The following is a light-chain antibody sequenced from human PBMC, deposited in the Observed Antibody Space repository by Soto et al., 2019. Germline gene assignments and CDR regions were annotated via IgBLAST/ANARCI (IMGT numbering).Light chain of an antibody. CDR1: NSDVGSYNF. V-gene: IGLV2-8*01. CDR3: SSYAVSTTRYL. Sequence: QSALTQPPSASGSPGQSVTISCTGANSDVGSYNFVSWYQQHPGKAPKLLIYEVTKRPSAVPDRFSGSKSGNTASLTVSGLQAEDEAVYYCSSYAVSTTRYLFGSGTKLTVL. CDR2: EVT. J-gene: IGLJ1*01.